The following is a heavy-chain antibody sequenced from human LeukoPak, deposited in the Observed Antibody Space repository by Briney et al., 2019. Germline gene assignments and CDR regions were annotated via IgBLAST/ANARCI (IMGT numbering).Heavy chain of an antibody. CDR1: GGSFSSEA. Sequence: ASVTVSCKAFGGSFSSEAISWVRQAPGQGLEWMGGIIPIFGTPNYAEKCQGRLTITTDESTSTACMEVSSLRSEDTAVYYCGKKAGDCGSNSCYSIDYWGQGTLVTVSS. D-gene: IGHD2-15*01. CDR2: IIPIFGTP. CDR3: GKKAGDCGSNSCYSIDY. J-gene: IGHJ4*02. V-gene: IGHV1-69*05.